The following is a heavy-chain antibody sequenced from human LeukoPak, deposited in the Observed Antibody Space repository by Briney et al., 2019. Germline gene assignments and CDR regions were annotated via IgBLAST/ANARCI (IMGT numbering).Heavy chain of an antibody. D-gene: IGHD3-9*01. J-gene: IGHJ6*03. CDR2: INPNSGGT. CDR3: ARASGVLRYFDWFASHYYYYYYMDV. V-gene: IGHV1-2*02. Sequence: GASVKVSCKASGYTFTGYYMHWVRQAPGQGLEWMGWINPNSGGTNYAQKFQGRVTMTRDTSISTAYMELSSLRSEDTAVYYCARASGVLRYFDWFASHYYYYYYMDVWGKGTTVTVSS. CDR1: GYTFTGYY.